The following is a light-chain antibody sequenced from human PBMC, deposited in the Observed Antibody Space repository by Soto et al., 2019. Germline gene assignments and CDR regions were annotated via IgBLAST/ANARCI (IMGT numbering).Light chain of an antibody. V-gene: IGLV2-14*01. CDR3: TSYASGSSHVV. CDR1: SSDIGGYDY. Sequence: QSALTQPASVSGSPGQSITLSCTGTSSDIGGYDYVSWYQRHPGKAPKLIIYDVNNRPSGISNRFSGSKSGNTASLTISGLQAEDEADYYCTSYASGSSHVVVGGGTQLTLL. J-gene: IGLJ7*01. CDR2: DVN.